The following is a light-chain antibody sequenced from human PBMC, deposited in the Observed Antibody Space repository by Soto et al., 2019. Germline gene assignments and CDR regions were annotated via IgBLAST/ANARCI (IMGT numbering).Light chain of an antibody. J-gene: IGLJ2*01. CDR1: SGTIASNY. Sequence: NFMLTQPHSVSESPGKTVTISCTRSSGTIASNYVQWCQQRPGSAPTTVIYENNQRPSGVPDRFSGSIDSSSNSASLTIAGLRSEDEADYYCQSYDPDILIFGGGTKLNVL. CDR2: ENN. CDR3: QSYDPDILI. V-gene: IGLV6-57*04.